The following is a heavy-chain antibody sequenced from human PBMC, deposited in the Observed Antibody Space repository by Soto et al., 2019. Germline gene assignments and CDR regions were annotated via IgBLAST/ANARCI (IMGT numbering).Heavy chain of an antibody. CDR3: ARGEHIVVVTSKLYYSGLDV. CDR1: GLNFNNYG. D-gene: IGHD2-21*02. CDR2: IWYDGSKK. Sequence: PGGSLRLSCAASGLNFNNYGMHWVRQAPGKGLEWVAFIWYDGSKKYYADSVKGRFTISRDNSKNTLYLQMSSLRAEDTSVYYCARGEHIVVVTSKLYYSGLDVWGQGTTVTVSS. V-gene: IGHV3-33*01. J-gene: IGHJ6*02.